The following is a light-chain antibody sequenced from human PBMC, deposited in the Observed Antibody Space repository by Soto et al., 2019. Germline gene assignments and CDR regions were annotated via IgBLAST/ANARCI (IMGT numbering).Light chain of an antibody. CDR2: SNN. CDR1: SSNIGSDS. V-gene: IGLV1-47*02. Sequence: QSVLTQPPSASGTPGQRVTISCSGSSSNIGSDSVYWYQHLPGTAPKLLIYSNNQRPSGVPDRFSGSKSGTSASLAISGLRSEDETDYYCAAWDDSLSGWMFGGGTKLTVL. J-gene: IGLJ3*02. CDR3: AAWDDSLSGWM.